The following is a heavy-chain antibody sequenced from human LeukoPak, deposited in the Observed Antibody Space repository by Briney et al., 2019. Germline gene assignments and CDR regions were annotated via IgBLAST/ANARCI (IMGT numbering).Heavy chain of an antibody. J-gene: IGHJ3*02. CDR1: GFTFSSYS. V-gene: IGHV3-21*01. Sequence: PGGSLRLSCAASGFTFSSYSMNWVRQAPGKGLGWVSSISSSSSYIYYADSVKGRFTISRDNAKNTLYLQMNSLRAEDTAVYYCARETPTGSGRAFDIWGQGTMVTVSS. CDR3: ARETPTGSGRAFDI. D-gene: IGHD1-1*01. CDR2: ISSSSSYI.